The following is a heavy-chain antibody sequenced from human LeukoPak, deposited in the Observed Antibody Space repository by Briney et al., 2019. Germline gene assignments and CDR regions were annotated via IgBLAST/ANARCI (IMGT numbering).Heavy chain of an antibody. Sequence: LRLSCAASGFTFSDYYMSWIRQAPGKGLEWIGEINHSGSTNSNPSLKSRVTISVDTSKNQFSLKLSSVTAADTAVYYCARGGALYGTFDPWGQGTLVTVSS. D-gene: IGHD1-14*01. V-gene: IGHV4-34*01. J-gene: IGHJ5*02. CDR3: ARGGALYGTFDP. CDR2: INHSGST. CDR1: GFTFSDYY.